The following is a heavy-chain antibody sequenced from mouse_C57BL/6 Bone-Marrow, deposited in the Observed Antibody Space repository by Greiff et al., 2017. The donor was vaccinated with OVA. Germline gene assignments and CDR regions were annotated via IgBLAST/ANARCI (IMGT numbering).Heavy chain of an antibody. V-gene: IGHV1-55*01. CDR1: GYTFTSYW. Sequence: QVQLQQPGAELVKPGASVKMSCKASGYTFTSYWITWVKQRPGQGLEWIGDIYPGSGSTNYNEKFKSKATLTADTSSITAYMQLSSLTSEDSADYYCARYDYDGFDDWGQGTTLTVSS. D-gene: IGHD2-4*01. J-gene: IGHJ2*01. CDR3: ARYDYDGFDD. CDR2: IYPGSGST.